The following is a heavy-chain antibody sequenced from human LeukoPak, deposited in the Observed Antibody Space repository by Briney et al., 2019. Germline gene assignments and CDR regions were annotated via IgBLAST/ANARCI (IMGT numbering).Heavy chain of an antibody. CDR2: INHSGRT. Sequence: SETLSLTCAVYGGSFSGYYWSWIRQPPGKGLEWIGEINHSGRTNYNPSLKSRVTISVDTSKNQFSLKVTSMTTADTGVYYCARSLPGAIGAADFWGQGTLVTVSS. V-gene: IGHV4-34*01. CDR1: GGSFSGYY. D-gene: IGHD6-13*01. CDR3: ARSLPGAIGAADF. J-gene: IGHJ4*02.